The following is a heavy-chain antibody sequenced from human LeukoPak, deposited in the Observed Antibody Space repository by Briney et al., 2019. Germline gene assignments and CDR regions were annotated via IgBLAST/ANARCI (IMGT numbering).Heavy chain of an antibody. CDR1: GFTFSSYS. CDR2: ISSSSSYI. CDR3: AREIYDFWSGECDY. D-gene: IGHD3-3*01. V-gene: IGHV3-21*01. Sequence: GGSLRLSCAASGFTFSSYSMNWVRQAPGKGLEWVSSISSSSSYIYYADSVKGRFTISGDNAKNSLYLQMNSLRAEDTAVYYCAREIYDFWSGECDYWGQGTLVTVSS. J-gene: IGHJ4*02.